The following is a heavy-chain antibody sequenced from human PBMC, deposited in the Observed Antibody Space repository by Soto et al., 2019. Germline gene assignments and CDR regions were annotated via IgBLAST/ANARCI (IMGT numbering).Heavy chain of an antibody. CDR2: INHSGST. D-gene: IGHD5-12*01. CDR1: GGSFSGYY. Sequence: QVQLQQWGAGLLKPSETLSLTCAVYGGSFSGYYWSWIRQPPGKGLEWIGEINHSGSTNYNPSLKSRVTISVDTSKNQFSLKLSSVTAADTAVYYCASGKWLRPFDYWGQGTPVTVSS. V-gene: IGHV4-34*01. J-gene: IGHJ4*02. CDR3: ASGKWLRPFDY.